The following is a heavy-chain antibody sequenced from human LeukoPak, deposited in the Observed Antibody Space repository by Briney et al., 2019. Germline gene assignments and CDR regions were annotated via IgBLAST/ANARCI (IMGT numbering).Heavy chain of an antibody. V-gene: IGHV4-59*04. CDR2: IYYSGST. D-gene: IGHD6-19*01. Sequence: SETLSLTCTVSGGSISSYYWSWIRQPPGKGLEWIGYIYYSGSTYYNPSLKSRVTISVDTSKNQFSLKLSSVTAADTAVYYCARRAGGYSSGWYHIDYWGQGTLVTVSS. CDR3: ARRAGGYSSGWYHIDY. J-gene: IGHJ4*02. CDR1: GGSISSYY.